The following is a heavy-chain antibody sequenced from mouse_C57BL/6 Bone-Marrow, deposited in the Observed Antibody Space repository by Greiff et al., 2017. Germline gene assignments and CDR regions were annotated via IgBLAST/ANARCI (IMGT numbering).Heavy chain of an antibody. CDR1: GFTFSDYG. J-gene: IGHJ4*01. Sequence: EVQRVESGGGLVKPGGSLKLSCAASGFTFSDYGMHWVRQAPEKGLEWVAYISSGSSTIYYADTVKGRFTISRDNAKNTLFLQMTSLRSEDTAMYYCASSYSVNAMDCWGQGTSVTVSS. V-gene: IGHV5-17*01. CDR2: ISSGSSTI. D-gene: IGHD2-12*01. CDR3: ASSYSVNAMDC.